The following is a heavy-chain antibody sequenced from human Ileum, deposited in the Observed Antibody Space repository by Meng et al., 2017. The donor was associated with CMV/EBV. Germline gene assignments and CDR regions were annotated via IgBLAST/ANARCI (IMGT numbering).Heavy chain of an antibody. CDR1: GFTFSSYA. V-gene: IGHV3-30-3*01. D-gene: IGHD1-26*01. J-gene: IGHJ6*02. Sequence: GGSLRLSCAASGFTFSSYAMHWVRQAPGKGLEGVAVISYDGSNKYYADSVKGRFTISRDNSKNTLYLQMNSLRAEDTAVYYCAKGGSGSYPTYGMDVWGQGTTVTVSS. CDR2: ISYDGSNK. CDR3: AKGGSGSYPTYGMDV.